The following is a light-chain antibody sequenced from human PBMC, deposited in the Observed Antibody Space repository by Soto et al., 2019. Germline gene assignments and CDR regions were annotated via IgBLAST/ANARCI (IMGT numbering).Light chain of an antibody. Sequence: DIQMTQSLSSLSASRVDRVTLTSRASQNITKNLSWYQQKPGKAHKLLIYHASKLAKGVTSRFSGSGSGADFAFIITSLQREDLATYYCQQYYGLPPLTFGQGTRLEIK. CDR1: QNITKN. CDR3: QQYYGLPPLT. J-gene: IGKJ5*01. V-gene: IGKV1-33*01. CDR2: HAS.